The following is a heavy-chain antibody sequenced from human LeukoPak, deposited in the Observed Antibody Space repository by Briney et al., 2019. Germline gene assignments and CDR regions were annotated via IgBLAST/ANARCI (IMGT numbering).Heavy chain of an antibody. D-gene: IGHD1-26*01. J-gene: IGHJ4*02. CDR2: FHHAGST. CDR3: ARNIVGANAFDY. CDR1: GGSISGSNW. Sequence: SGTLSVTCGVSGGSISGSNWWSWVRQPPGKGLEWIGEFHHAGSTNYNPSLKSRVTISVDKSKNQFSLRLSSVTAADTAVYYCARNIVGANAFDYWGQGALVTVPS. V-gene: IGHV4-4*02.